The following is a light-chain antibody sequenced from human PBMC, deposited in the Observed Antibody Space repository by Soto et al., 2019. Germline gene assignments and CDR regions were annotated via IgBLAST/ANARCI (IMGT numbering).Light chain of an antibody. V-gene: IGLV2-23*01. CDR2: EGN. Sequence: QSALTQPASVSGSPGQSITISCTGTSSDVGNYNLVSWYQQHPGKAPKFIIYEGNKRPSGVSNRFSGSKSGNTASLTISGLQAEDEGDYYCCSYAGRSAPVVFGGGTKLTVL. J-gene: IGLJ2*01. CDR3: CSYAGRSAPVV. CDR1: SSDVGNYNL.